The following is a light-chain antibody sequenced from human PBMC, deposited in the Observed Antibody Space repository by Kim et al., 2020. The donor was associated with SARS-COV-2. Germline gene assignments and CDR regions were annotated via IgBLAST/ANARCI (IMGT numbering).Light chain of an antibody. J-gene: IGKJ4*01. CDR1: QSVSTN. Sequence: EIVMTQSPTILSVSPGKRATLSCRASQSVSTNLAWYQQKPGQTPRLLFYGASTRATGVPARFSGGGSGTEFTLTISSLQSEDFAVYYCQQYNNWPALSFGGGTNVDIK. CDR3: QQYNNWPALS. V-gene: IGKV3-15*01. CDR2: GAS.